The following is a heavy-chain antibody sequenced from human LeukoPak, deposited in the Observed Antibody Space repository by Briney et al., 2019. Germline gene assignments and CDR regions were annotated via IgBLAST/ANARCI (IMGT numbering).Heavy chain of an antibody. V-gene: IGHV3-48*01. Sequence: PGGSLRLSCTASGFTFGDYAMNWVRQAPGKGLEWVSYISSSSSTIYYADSVKGRFTISRDNAKNSLYLQMNSLRAEDTAVYYCARGVTYFDYWGQGTLVTVSS. D-gene: IGHD2-21*02. CDR1: GFTFGDYA. CDR3: ARGVTYFDY. CDR2: ISSSSSTI. J-gene: IGHJ4*02.